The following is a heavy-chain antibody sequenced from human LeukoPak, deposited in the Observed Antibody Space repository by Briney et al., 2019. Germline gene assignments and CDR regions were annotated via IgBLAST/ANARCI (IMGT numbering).Heavy chain of an antibody. D-gene: IGHD6-13*01. CDR3: VKGSSPKVGHYFDY. CDR2: ISGSGGST. V-gene: IGHV3-23*01. Sequence: GSLRLYCAASGFTFSSYWMSWVRQAPGKGLEWVSAISGSGGSTYYADSVKGRFTISRDNSKNTLYLQMSSLRAEDTAVYYCVKGSSPKVGHYFDYWGQGTLVTVSS. CDR1: GFTFSSYW. J-gene: IGHJ4*02.